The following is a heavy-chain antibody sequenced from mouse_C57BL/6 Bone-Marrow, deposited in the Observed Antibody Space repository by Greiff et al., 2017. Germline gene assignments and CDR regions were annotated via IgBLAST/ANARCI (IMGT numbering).Heavy chain of an antibody. D-gene: IGHD2-14*01. CDR3: ARGDYKYEGAWFAY. CDR1: GFTFSDSG. CDR2: LSSVSSTI. J-gene: IGHJ3*01. Sequence: EVQVVASGGGLVKPGGSLKLSCAASGFTFSDSGMHWVRQAPEQGLAWVAYLSSVSSTIYYAVTVKGRFTISSDNSTNTLFLQMTSLRSEDTAMYYGARGDYKYEGAWFAYWGQGTLVTVSA. V-gene: IGHV5-17*01.